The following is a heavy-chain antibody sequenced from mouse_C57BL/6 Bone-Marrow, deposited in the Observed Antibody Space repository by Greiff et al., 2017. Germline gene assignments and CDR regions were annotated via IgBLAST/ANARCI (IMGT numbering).Heavy chain of an antibody. Sequence: QVQLQQPGAELVKPGASVKLSCKASGYTFTSYWMHWVKQRPGQGLEWIGMIHPNSGSTNYNEKFKSKATLTVDKSSSTAYMQLSSLTSEDSAVYYCARRDYYGSSPYWYFEVWGTGTTVTVSS. D-gene: IGHD1-1*01. CDR3: ARRDYYGSSPYWYFEV. V-gene: IGHV1-64*01. CDR1: GYTFTSYW. J-gene: IGHJ1*03. CDR2: IHPNSGST.